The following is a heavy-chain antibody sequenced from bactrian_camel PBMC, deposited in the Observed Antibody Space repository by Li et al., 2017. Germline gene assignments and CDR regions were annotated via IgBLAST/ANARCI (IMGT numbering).Heavy chain of an antibody. J-gene: IGHJ4*01. CDR3: VRGWHGDSPY. CDR1: GYSDGC. Sequence: HVQLVESGGGSVQAGGSLRLSCAASGYSDGCMGWFRQAPGKEREGIANIYTRGGITGITGYADSVKVRFTISLDNAKKTLYLQMNSLMTEDTGVYYCVRGWHGDSPYWGQGTQVTVS. D-gene: IGHD7*01. V-gene: IGHV3S54*01. CDR2: IYTRGGIT.